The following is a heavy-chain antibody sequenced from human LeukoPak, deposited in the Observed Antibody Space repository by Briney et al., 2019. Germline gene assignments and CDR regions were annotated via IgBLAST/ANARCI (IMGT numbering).Heavy chain of an antibody. D-gene: IGHD6-13*01. Sequence: GGSLRLSCAASGFTFSSYAMHWVRQAPGKGLEWVAVISYDGSNQYYADSVKGRFTISRDNSRNTLYLQMNSLRPEDTAVYYSAREIAAAGTYGMDVWGQGTTVTVSS. J-gene: IGHJ6*02. CDR3: AREIAAAGTYGMDV. V-gene: IGHV3-30-3*01. CDR1: GFTFSSYA. CDR2: ISYDGSNQ.